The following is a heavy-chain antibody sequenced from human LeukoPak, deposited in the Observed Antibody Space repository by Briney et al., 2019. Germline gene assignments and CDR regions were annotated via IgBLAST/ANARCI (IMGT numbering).Heavy chain of an antibody. CDR2: MNPNSGNT. V-gene: IGHV1-8*01. CDR3: ARDDIVVVVAACYYFDY. D-gene: IGHD2-15*01. J-gene: IGHJ4*02. CDR1: GYTFTSYD. Sequence: ASVKVSCKASGYTFTSYDINWVRQATGQGLEWMGWMNPNSGNTGYAQKFQGRVTMTRDTSTSTAYMELSSQRSEDIDVYYCARDDIVVVVAACYYFDYWGQGTLVTVSS.